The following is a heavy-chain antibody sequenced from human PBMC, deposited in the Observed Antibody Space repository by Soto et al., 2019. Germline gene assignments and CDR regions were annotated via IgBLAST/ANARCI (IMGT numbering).Heavy chain of an antibody. J-gene: IGHJ6*02. CDR3: AKNGGFWSWVMDV. CDR2: ISSSGDAT. V-gene: IGHV3-23*01. CDR1: GFTFSTYA. D-gene: IGHD3-3*01. Sequence: PGGSLRLSCAASGFTFSTYAMTWVRQAPGQGLEWVSIISSSGDATYYVDSVKGRFTISGDNSRNTLNLQINSLRAEDTAVYYCAKNGGFWSWVMDVWRQGTRVTVSS.